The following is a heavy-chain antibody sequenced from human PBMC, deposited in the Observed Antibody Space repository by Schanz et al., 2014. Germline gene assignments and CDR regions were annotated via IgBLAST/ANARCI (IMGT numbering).Heavy chain of an antibody. V-gene: IGHV1-46*01. CDR3: ARDRRRYCSTASCLHDNWFDP. Sequence: QVQLVQSGAELRKPGTSVKVSCKTSGYTFSNDDINWVRQAPGQGLEWMGMINPSGGSTTYAQKFQGRVTMTRDTSTSTVYMELSSLRSEDTAVYYCARDRRRYCSTASCLHDNWFDPWGQGTLVIVSS. J-gene: IGHJ5*02. CDR1: GYTFSNDD. D-gene: IGHD2-2*01. CDR2: INPSGGST.